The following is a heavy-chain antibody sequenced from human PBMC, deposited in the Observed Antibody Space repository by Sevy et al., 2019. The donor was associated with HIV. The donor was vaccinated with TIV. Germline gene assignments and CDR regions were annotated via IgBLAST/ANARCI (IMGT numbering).Heavy chain of an antibody. Sequence: ASVKVSCKASGYTFTGYYMHWVRQAPGQGLEWMGRINPNSCGTNYAQKFQGRVTMTRDTSISTAYMVLSRLRSDATAVYYCARTPARIAAAGTINWFDPWGQGTLVTVSS. CDR2: INPNSCGT. D-gene: IGHD6-13*01. J-gene: IGHJ5*02. V-gene: IGHV1-2*06. CDR1: GYTFTGYY. CDR3: ARTPARIAAAGTINWFDP.